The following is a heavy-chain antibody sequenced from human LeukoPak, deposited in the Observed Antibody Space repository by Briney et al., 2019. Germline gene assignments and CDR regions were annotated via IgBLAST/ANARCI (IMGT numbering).Heavy chain of an antibody. V-gene: IGHV3-7*03. CDR2: IKQDGSEK. CDR1: GFTFSSYW. Sequence: GGSLRLSCAASGFTFSSYWMSWVRQAPGKGLEWVANIKQDGSEKYYVDSVKGRFTISRDNAKNSLYLQMNSLRAEDTALYYCAKATAERALVVVTAMAAFDIWGQGTMVTVSS. D-gene: IGHD2-21*02. CDR3: AKATAERALVVVTAMAAFDI. J-gene: IGHJ3*02.